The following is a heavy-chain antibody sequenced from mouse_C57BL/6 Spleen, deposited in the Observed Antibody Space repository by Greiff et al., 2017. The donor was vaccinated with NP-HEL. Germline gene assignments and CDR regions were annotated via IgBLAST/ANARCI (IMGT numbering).Heavy chain of an antibody. CDR3: ASPITTVGPDD. CDR1: GYTFTSYW. CDR2: IYPGSGST. D-gene: IGHD1-1*01. V-gene: IGHV1-55*01. J-gene: IGHJ2*01. Sequence: QVQLQQPGAELVKPGASVKMSCKASGYTFTSYWITWVKQRPGQGLEWIGDIYPGSGSTTYNEKFKSKATLTVDTSSSTAYMQLSSLTSEDSAVYYCASPITTVGPDDWGQGTTLTVSS.